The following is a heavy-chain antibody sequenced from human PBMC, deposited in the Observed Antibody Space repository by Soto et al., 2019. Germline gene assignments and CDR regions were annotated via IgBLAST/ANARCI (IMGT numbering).Heavy chain of an antibody. V-gene: IGHV3-7*01. Sequence: PGESLKISCEASGFTFSTYWMSWVRQAPGKGLEWVANIKQDGSEKYYVDSVRGRFTISRDNAKNSLYLQMNSLRAEDTAVYYCARDGLPIPFDYWGQGTLVTVSS. CDR3: ARDGLPIPFDY. D-gene: IGHD2-15*01. CDR1: GFTFSTYW. CDR2: IKQDGSEK. J-gene: IGHJ4*02.